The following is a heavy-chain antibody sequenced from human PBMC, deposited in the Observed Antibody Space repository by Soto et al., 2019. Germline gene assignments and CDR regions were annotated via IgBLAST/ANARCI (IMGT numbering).Heavy chain of an antibody. CDR3: ARYRRTIFGVVIVYYYYYMDV. CDR1: GYTFAGYY. CDR2: ISANTGNT. V-gene: IGHV1-18*04. D-gene: IGHD3-3*01. Sequence: ASVKVSCKASGYTFAGYYRHWVRQAPGQGLEWMGWISANTGNTNYAQKLQGRVTMTTDTSTSTAYMELRSLRSDDTAVCYCARYRRTIFGVVIVYYYYYMDVWGKGTTVTVSS. J-gene: IGHJ6*03.